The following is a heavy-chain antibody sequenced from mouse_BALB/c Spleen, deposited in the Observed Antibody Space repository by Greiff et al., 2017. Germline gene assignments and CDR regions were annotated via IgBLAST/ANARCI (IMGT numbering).Heavy chain of an antibody. D-gene: IGHD2-4*01. J-gene: IGHJ3*01. CDR2: INPSTGYT. V-gene: IGHV1-7*01. CDR3: ARSGDYPWFAY. Sequence: QVQLQQSGAELAKPGASVKMSCKASGYTFTSYWMHWVKQRPGQGLEWIGYINPSTGYTEYNQKFKDKPTLTADKSSSTAYMQLSSLTSEDSAVYYCARSGDYPWFAYWGQGTLVTVSA. CDR1: GYTFTSYW.